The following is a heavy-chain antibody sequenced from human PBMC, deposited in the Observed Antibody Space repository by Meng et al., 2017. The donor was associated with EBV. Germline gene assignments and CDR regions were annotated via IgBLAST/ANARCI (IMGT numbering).Heavy chain of an antibody. CDR1: GDQFNNFG. J-gene: IGHJ4*02. CDR3: VRDLWLRIGECV. V-gene: IGHV1-69*17. CDR2: ITPVFGIA. Sequence: QVQLVQSGAEVKKPGSSVKVSCKGSGDQFNNFGISWVRQAPGQGLEWMGDITPVFGIANYAESFQGRVTISADTSTRTAYMDLSSLRSDDTAVYYCVRDLWLRIGECVWGQGTLVTVSS. D-gene: IGHD5-12*01.